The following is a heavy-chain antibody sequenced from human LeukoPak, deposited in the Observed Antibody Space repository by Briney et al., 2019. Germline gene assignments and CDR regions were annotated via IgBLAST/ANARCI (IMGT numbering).Heavy chain of an antibody. V-gene: IGHV3-30*18. CDR1: GFSFNSYG. J-gene: IGHJ4*02. Sequence: PGGSLRLSCAASGFSFNSYGMHWVRQAPGKGLEWVALIIYDGYYKYYTDSVKGRFTISRDDSKNTLYLQMNSLRADDTAVYYCAKDYGDYANCFDYWGQGTLVTVSS. CDR2: IIYDGYYK. D-gene: IGHD4-17*01. CDR3: AKDYGDYANCFDY.